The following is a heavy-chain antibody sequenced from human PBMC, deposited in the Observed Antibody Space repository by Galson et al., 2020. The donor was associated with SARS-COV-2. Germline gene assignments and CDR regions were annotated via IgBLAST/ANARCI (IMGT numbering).Heavy chain of an antibody. J-gene: IGHJ4*02. V-gene: IGHV1-2*02. CDR3: ASRPGLQVAGFDY. CDR1: GYTFTAYC. Sequence: ASVKVSCKTSGYTFTAYCIHWVRQAPGQGPEWVGWINPDSGGTNYAPKFQGRVAVTRDTSINTAYMELSSLRYDDTAIYYCASRPGLQVAGFDYWVQGTPVTVSS. CDR2: INPDSGGT. D-gene: IGHD6-19*01.